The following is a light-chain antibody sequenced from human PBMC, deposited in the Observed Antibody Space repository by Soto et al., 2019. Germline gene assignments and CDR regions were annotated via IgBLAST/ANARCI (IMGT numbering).Light chain of an antibody. Sequence: QSVLTQPPSTSGTPGQRVTISRSGSRSNIGSNTVTWYQQLPGKAPKLLIYSNNQRPSGVPDRFSGSTSGTSASLAISGLQSEDEADYYCAAWDDSLNVSYLFGTATKATV. V-gene: IGLV1-44*01. CDR1: RSNIGSNT. J-gene: IGLJ1*01. CDR2: SNN. CDR3: AAWDDSLNVSYL.